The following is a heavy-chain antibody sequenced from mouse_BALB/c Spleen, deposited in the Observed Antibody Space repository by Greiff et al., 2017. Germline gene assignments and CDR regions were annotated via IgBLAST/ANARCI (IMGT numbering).Heavy chain of an antibody. CDR1: GYTFTSYW. CDR2: IYPGDGDT. CDR3: ATYYYGSSWDY. Sequence: QVHVKQSGAELARPGASVKLSCKASGYTFTSYWMQWVKQRPGQGLEWIGAIYPGDGDTRYTQKFKGKATLTADKSSSTAYMQLSSLASEDSAVYYCATYYYGSSWDYWGQGTSVTVSS. J-gene: IGHJ4*01. V-gene: IGHV1-87*01. D-gene: IGHD1-1*01.